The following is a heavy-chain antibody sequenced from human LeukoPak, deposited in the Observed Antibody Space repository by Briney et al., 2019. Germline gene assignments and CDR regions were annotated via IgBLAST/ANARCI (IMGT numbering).Heavy chain of an antibody. V-gene: IGHV4-4*02. CDR3: ARAGRYYYGSGSYPSSAFDI. J-gene: IGHJ3*02. CDR1: GGSISSSNW. CDR2: IYHSGST. Sequence: PSETLSLTCAVSGGSISSSNWWSWVRQPPGKGLEWIGEIYHSGSTNYNPSLKSRVTISVDKSKNQFSLKLSSVTAADTAVYYCARAGRYYYGSGSYPSSAFDIWGQGTMVTVSS. D-gene: IGHD3-10*01.